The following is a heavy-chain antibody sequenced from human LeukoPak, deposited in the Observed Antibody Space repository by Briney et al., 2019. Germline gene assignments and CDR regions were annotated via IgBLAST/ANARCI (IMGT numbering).Heavy chain of an antibody. J-gene: IGHJ4*02. CDR3: ATYSGYAAY. Sequence: ASVKVSCKASGYTYTNYYMHWVRQAPGQGLQWMGIINPNGGDISYAQELQGRVTMTEDTYTDTAYMELSSLRSEDTAVYYCATYSGYAAYWGQGTLVSVSS. CDR2: INPNGGDI. V-gene: IGHV1-46*01. D-gene: IGHD5-12*01. CDR1: GYTYTNYY.